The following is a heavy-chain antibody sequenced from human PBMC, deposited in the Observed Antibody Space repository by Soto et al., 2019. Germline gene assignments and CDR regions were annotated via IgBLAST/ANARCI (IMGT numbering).Heavy chain of an antibody. CDR1: GDTFTANY. CDR3: AKNGLDNSPSAIDS. V-gene: IGHV1-2*02. Sequence: ASVKVSCKASGDTFTANYIHWVRQAPGQGFEWMGWINPKSGGTKYPQKFQGRVTMTRDTSLSTVYMTLTSLRAEDTALYYCAKNGLDNSPSAIDSWGPGTLVTVSS. J-gene: IGHJ4*02. CDR2: INPKSGGT. D-gene: IGHD2-8*01.